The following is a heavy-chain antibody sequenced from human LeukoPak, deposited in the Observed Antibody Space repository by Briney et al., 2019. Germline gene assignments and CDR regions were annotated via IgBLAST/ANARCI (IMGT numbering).Heavy chain of an antibody. Sequence: GGSLRLSCAASGFTFNDYYMSWIRQAPGEGLEWVSYIGSSGGTIYYADSVKGRFTISRDNAKNSLYLQMNSPRDEDTAVYYCARGVRGYSYGSRFDYWGQGTLVTVSS. V-gene: IGHV3-11*04. J-gene: IGHJ4*02. D-gene: IGHD5-18*01. CDR3: ARGVRGYSYGSRFDY. CDR1: GFTFNDYY. CDR2: IGSSGGTI.